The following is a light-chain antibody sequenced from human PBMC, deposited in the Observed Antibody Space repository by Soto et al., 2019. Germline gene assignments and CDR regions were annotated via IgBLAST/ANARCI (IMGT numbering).Light chain of an antibody. CDR1: SSDVGSYNL. CDR2: EGS. Sequence: QSALTQPASVSGSPGQSITISCTGTSSDVGSYNLVSWYQQHPGKAPKVIVYEGSERPSGVSNRFSGSTSGNTASLIISGLQAEAEADYYCCSFAAGNTWVFGGGTKLTVL. V-gene: IGLV2-23*01. CDR3: CSFAAGNTWV. J-gene: IGLJ3*02.